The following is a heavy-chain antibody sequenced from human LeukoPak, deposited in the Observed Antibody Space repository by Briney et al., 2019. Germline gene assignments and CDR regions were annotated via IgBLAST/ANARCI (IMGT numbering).Heavy chain of an antibody. CDR1: ALTFSNIC. CDR3: ASFGDSDN. J-gene: IGHJ3*02. CDR2: INSAGSST. Sequence: GGSLRLSCAVSALTFSNICMHWVRQAPGQGLVCVSRINSAGSSTVYAVPVKGRFTISRENAKNMLYLHMNSRRADDTAVYYCASFGDSDNWGQGTMVTVSS. D-gene: IGHD2-21*01. V-gene: IGHV3-74*01.